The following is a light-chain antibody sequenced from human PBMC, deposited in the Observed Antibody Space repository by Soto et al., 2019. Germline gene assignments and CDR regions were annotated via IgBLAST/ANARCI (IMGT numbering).Light chain of an antibody. CDR2: GAS. V-gene: IGKV3-15*01. Sequence: EIEMTQSPATLSVSPGERATLSCRASQSVSSNLAWYQQKPGQAPRLLIYGASTRATGIPARFSGSESGTEFTLTISSLQSEDVAVYYCQQYNNWPLTFGGGTKGEIK. CDR1: QSVSSN. CDR3: QQYNNWPLT. J-gene: IGKJ4*01.